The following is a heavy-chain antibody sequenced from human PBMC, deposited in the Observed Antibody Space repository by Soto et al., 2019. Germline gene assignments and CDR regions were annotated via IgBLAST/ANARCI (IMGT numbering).Heavy chain of an antibody. V-gene: IGHV3-23*01. Sequence: GGSLRLSCAASGFTFSSYAMSWVRQAPGKGLEWVSAISGSGGSTYYADSVKGRFTISRDNSKNTLYLQMNSLRAVDTAVYYCAKVPDILTGYDNYYCYMDVWGKGTTVTVSS. CDR3: AKVPDILTGYDNYYCYMDV. CDR2: ISGSGGST. CDR1: GFTFSSYA. D-gene: IGHD3-9*01. J-gene: IGHJ6*03.